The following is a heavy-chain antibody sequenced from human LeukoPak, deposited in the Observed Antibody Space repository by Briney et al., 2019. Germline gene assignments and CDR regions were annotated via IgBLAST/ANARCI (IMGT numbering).Heavy chain of an antibody. CDR2: IIPIFGTA. CDR1: GGTFSSYA. J-gene: IGHJ6*02. V-gene: IGHV1-69*13. CDR3: ARDGDPLESLYYYGMDV. Sequence: SVKVSCKASGGTFSSYAISWVRQAPGQGLEWMGGIIPIFGTANYAQKFQGRVTITADESTSTASMELRSLTSDDTAVYYCARDGDPLESLYYYGMDVWGQGTTVTVSS. D-gene: IGHD3-3*01.